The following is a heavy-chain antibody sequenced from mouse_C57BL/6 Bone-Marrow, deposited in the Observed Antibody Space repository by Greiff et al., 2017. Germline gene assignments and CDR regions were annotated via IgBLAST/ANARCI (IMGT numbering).Heavy chain of an antibody. Sequence: VQLQQSGPELVKPGASVKISCKASGYTFTDYYMNWVKQSHGKSLEWIGDINPNNGGTSYNQKFKGKATLTVDKSSSTAYMELRSLTSEDSAVYYCARFGEAYWGQGTLVTVSA. CDR2: INPNNGGT. CDR1: GYTFTDYY. CDR3: ARFGEAY. V-gene: IGHV1-26*01. D-gene: IGHD3-1*01. J-gene: IGHJ3*01.